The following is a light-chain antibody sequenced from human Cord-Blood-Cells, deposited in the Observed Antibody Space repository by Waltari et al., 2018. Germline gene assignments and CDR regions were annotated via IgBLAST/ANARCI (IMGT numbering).Light chain of an antibody. Sequence: IVMTKTPLPLPVTPGQPASIPCTPSQSFLHSDGKTYLYWYLQKPGQPPQLLIYEVSNRLSGVPDRFSGSGSGTDFTLKISRVEAEDVGAYYCMQSKQLPYSFGQGTKLEIK. J-gene: IGKJ2*03. CDR3: MQSKQLPYS. V-gene: IGKV2D-29*01. CDR2: EVS. CDR1: QSFLHSDGKTY.